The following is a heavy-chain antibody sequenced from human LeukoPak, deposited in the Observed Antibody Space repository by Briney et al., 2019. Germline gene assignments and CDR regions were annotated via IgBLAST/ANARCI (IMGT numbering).Heavy chain of an antibody. Sequence: GASVKASCKASGYIFADYYMHWVRQAPGQGLEWMGRIHPDSGGTNYAQKFQGRVTMTRDTSISTAYMELTSLRSDDTAVYYCARGGFDHGGYYFDYWGQGALVTVSS. V-gene: IGHV1-2*02. CDR2: IHPDSGGT. CDR1: GYIFADYY. D-gene: IGHD4-23*01. J-gene: IGHJ4*02. CDR3: ARGGFDHGGYYFDY.